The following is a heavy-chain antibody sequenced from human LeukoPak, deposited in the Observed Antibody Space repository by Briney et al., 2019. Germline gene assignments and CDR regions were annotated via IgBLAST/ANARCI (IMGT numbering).Heavy chain of an antibody. Sequence: KASETLSLTCAVSGGSISSSNWWSWVRQPPGKGLEWIGEIYHSGSTNYNPSLKSRVTISVDTSKNQFSLRVDSVTAADTAVYYCARDLYDDNRCFDFWGQGILVTVSS. D-gene: IGHD1-14*01. CDR1: GGSISSSNW. J-gene: IGHJ4*02. CDR2: IYHSGST. CDR3: ARDLYDDNRCFDF. V-gene: IGHV4-4*02.